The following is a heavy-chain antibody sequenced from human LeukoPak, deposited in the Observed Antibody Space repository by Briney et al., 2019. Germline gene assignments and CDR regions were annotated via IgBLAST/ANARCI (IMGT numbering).Heavy chain of an antibody. Sequence: GGSLRLSCAASGFTFSSYSMNWVRQAPGKGLEWVSSISSSSGYIYYADSVKGRFTISRDNAKNSLYLQMNSLRAEDTAVYYCARDRYYYDSSGYQFDYWGQGTLVTVSS. D-gene: IGHD3-22*01. CDR3: ARDRYYYDSSGYQFDY. V-gene: IGHV3-21*01. J-gene: IGHJ4*02. CDR2: ISSSSGYI. CDR1: GFTFSSYS.